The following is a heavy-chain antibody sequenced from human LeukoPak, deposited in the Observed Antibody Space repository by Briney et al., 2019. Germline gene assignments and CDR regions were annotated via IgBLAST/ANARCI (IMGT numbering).Heavy chain of an antibody. CDR3: ARSSSWSNWFDP. CDR1: GGSISSYY. V-gene: IGHV4-4*07. Sequence: SETLSLTCTVSGGSISSYYWSWIRQPAGKGLEWIGRIYTSGSTNYNPSLKSRVTMSVDTSKNQFSLKLSSVTAADSAVYYCARSSSWSNWFDPWGQGTLVTVSS. CDR2: IYTSGST. J-gene: IGHJ5*02. D-gene: IGHD6-13*01.